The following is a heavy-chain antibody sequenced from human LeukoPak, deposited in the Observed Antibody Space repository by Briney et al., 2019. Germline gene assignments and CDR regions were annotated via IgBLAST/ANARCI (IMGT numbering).Heavy chain of an antibody. D-gene: IGHD3-3*01. CDR1: GYSISSASY. Sequence: PLETLSLTCAVSGYSISSASYWGWIRQPPGKGLEWIGNIYHSGSPYYNPSLKSRVTISVDTSKNQFSLKLSSVTAADTAVYYCARPISSQGYFGVVIDWGQGTLVTVSS. J-gene: IGHJ4*02. CDR2: IYHSGSP. CDR3: ARPISSQGYFGVVID. V-gene: IGHV4-38-2*01.